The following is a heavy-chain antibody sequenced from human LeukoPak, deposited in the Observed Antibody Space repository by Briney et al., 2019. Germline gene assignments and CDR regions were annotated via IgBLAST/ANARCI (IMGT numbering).Heavy chain of an antibody. J-gene: IGHJ4*02. CDR3: VRGFRSDTSGRKFDC. CDR2: MNPHSGNT. V-gene: IGHV1-8*01. CDR1: GYTFTTYD. D-gene: IGHD2-2*01. Sequence: ASVKVSCKASGYTFTTYDINWVRQATGQGLEWMGWMNPHSGNTGFAQNFQGRVAMTRNTSIDAAYMELSSLRVEDTAVYYCVRGFRSDTSGRKFDCWGQGTLVTVSS.